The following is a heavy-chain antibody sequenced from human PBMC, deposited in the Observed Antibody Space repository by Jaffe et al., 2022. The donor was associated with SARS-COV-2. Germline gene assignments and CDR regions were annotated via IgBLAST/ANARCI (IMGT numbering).Heavy chain of an antibody. J-gene: IGHJ3*02. CDR1: GGSISSSSYY. CDR3: ARQKNTRSKGINAFDI. CDR2: IYYSGST. Sequence: QLQLQESGPGLVKPSETLSLTCTVSGGSISSSSYYWGWIRQPPGKGLEWIGSIYYSGSTYYNPSLKSRVTISVDTSKNQFSLKLSSVTAADTAVYYCARQKNTRSKGINAFDIWGQGTMVTVSS. V-gene: IGHV4-39*01.